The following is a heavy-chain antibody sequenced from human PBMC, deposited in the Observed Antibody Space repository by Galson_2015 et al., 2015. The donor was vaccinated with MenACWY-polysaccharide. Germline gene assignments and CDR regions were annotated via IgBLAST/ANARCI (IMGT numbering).Heavy chain of an antibody. CDR1: GYTFTRNA. V-gene: IGHV1-3*04. J-gene: IGHJ4*02. CDR3: ARAHLGCGDDCYPLNCFDF. D-gene: IGHD2-21*02. CDR2: LSTDKGST. Sequence: SVKVSCKTSGYTFTRNAMHWVRQAPGHGLEWMVWLSTDKGSTKYSQNFQGRVTFTRDTSANTVFMELSSLRSEDTAVYYCARAHLGCGDDCYPLNCFDFWGQGTLVTVSS.